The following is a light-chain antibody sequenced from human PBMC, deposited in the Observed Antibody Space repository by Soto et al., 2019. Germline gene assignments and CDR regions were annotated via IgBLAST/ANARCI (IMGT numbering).Light chain of an antibody. CDR2: DVS. CDR1: SSDVGGYNY. Sequence: QSVLTQPASVSVSPGQSITISCTGTSSDVGGYNYVSWYQQHPGKAPKLMIYDVSNRPSGVSNRFSGSKSGNTASLTISGLQAEDEADYYCSSYTSSSTGDVFGTGTKVTVL. CDR3: SSYTSSSTGDV. V-gene: IGLV2-14*01. J-gene: IGLJ1*01.